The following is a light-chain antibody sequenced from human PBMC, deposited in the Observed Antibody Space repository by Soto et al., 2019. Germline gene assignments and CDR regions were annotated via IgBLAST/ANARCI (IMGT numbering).Light chain of an antibody. CDR1: SSDVGGYNY. Sequence: QSALTQPRSVSGSPGQSVTISCTGTSSDVGGYNYVSWYQQHPGKAPKLMIYDVSKRPSGVPDRFSGSKSGNTASLTISGHHAEEEAYYYCCSYTGSYTFIFGTGTKVTVL. V-gene: IGLV2-11*01. CDR2: DVS. J-gene: IGLJ1*01. CDR3: CSYTGSYTFI.